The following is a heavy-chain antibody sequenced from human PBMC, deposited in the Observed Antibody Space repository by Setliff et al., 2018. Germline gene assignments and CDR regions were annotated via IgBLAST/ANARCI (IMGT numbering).Heavy chain of an antibody. Sequence: SETLSLTCAVSGYSISSGYYWGWIRQPPGKGLEWIGSIYHSGSTYYNPSLKSRVTISVDTSKNQFSLKLSSVTAADTALYYCARCDYGSKSGKFDYWGQGTLVTVSS. CDR2: IYHSGST. D-gene: IGHD4-17*01. CDR1: GYSISSGYY. V-gene: IGHV4-38-2*01. J-gene: IGHJ4*02. CDR3: ARCDYGSKSGKFDY.